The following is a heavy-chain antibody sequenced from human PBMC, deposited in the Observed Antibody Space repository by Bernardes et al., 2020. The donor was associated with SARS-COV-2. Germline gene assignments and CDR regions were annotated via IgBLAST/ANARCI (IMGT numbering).Heavy chain of an antibody. J-gene: IGHJ6*02. D-gene: IGHD2-21*02. Sequence: SETLSLTCTVSGGSISSSNYYWGWIRQAPGKGLEWIGSIYSSGTTYYNPSLQGRVIDSVDTTENQFSLRLSFVTAADTAVYYCAGSSCGIDCYIGGLRSWDYGMDVWGQGTTVTVSS. CDR3: AGSSCGIDCYIGGLRSWDYGMDV. CDR2: IYSSGTT. CDR1: GGSISSSNYY. V-gene: IGHV4-39*01.